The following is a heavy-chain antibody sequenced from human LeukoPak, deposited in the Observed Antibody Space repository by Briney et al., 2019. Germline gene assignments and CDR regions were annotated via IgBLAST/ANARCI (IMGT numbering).Heavy chain of an antibody. CDR1: GFTFSSYG. CDR3: AKDGQRCSGGSCYSGVFDY. D-gene: IGHD2-15*01. V-gene: IGHV3-30*18. Sequence: GGSLRLSCAASGFTFSSYGMHWVRQAPGKGLEWVAVISYDGSNKYYADSVKGRFIISRDNSKNTLYLQMNSLRAEDTAVYYCAKDGQRCSGGSCYSGVFDYWGQGTLVTVSS. CDR2: ISYDGSNK. J-gene: IGHJ4*02.